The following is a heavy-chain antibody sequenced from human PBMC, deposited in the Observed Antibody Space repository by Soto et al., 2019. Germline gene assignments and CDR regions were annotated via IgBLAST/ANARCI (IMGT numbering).Heavy chain of an antibody. J-gene: IGHJ3*02. D-gene: IGHD2-15*01. CDR2: IYYSGST. Sequence: SETLSLTCTVSGGSLSSGGYYWSWIRKHPGKGLEWIGYIYYSGSTYYNPSLKSRVTISVDTSKNQFSLKLSSVTAADTAVYYCARDWTGYCSGGSCYGPDAFDIWGQGTMVTVSS. V-gene: IGHV4-31*03. CDR1: GGSLSSGGYY. CDR3: ARDWTGYCSGGSCYGPDAFDI.